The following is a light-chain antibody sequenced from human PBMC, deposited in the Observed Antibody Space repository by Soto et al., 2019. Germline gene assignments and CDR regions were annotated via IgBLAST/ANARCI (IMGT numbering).Light chain of an antibody. CDR3: QQYYSYPRT. Sequence: AIRMTQSPSSFSASTGDRVTITCRASQGISSYLAWYQQKPGKAPKLLIYAASTLQSGVPSRFSGSGSGTDFTLTISCLQYEDFATYYCQQYYSYPRTFGQGTTVEIK. CDR1: QGISSY. CDR2: AAS. J-gene: IGKJ1*01. V-gene: IGKV1-8*01.